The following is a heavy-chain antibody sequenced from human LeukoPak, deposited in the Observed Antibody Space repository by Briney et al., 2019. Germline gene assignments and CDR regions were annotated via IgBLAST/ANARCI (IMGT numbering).Heavy chain of an antibody. Sequence: SETLPLTCTVSGGSISSYYWSWIRQPPGKGLEWIGYIYYSGSTNYNPSLKSRVTISVDTSKNQFSLKLSSVTAADTAVYYCARRGLRYFDWSYHFDYWGQGTLVTVSS. CDR3: ARRGLRYFDWSYHFDY. CDR1: GGSISSYY. J-gene: IGHJ4*02. CDR2: IYYSGST. V-gene: IGHV4-59*01. D-gene: IGHD3-9*01.